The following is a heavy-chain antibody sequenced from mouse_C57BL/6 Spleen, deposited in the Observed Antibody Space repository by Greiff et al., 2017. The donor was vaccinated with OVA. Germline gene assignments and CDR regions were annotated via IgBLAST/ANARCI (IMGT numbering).Heavy chain of an antibody. J-gene: IGHJ4*01. CDR3: SRRHDGYAMDY. CDR1: GYTFTSYW. Sequence: QVQLQQPEAELVMPGASVKLSCKASGYTFTSYWMHWVKQRPGQGLEWIGEIDPSDSYTNYNQQFKGKSTLTVDKSSSTAYMQLSSLTSEDSAVYYCSRRHDGYAMDYWGQGTSVTVSS. CDR2: IDPSDSYT. V-gene: IGHV1-69*01. D-gene: IGHD2-14*01.